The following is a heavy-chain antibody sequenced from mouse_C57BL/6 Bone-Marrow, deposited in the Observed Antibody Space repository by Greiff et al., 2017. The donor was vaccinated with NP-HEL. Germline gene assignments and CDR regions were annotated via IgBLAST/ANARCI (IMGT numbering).Heavy chain of an antibody. CDR1: GYSFTSYY. Sequence: VQLQQSGPELVKPGASVKISCKASGYSFTSYYIHWVKQRPGQGLEWIGWIYPGSGNTKYNEKFKGKATLTADTSSSTAYMQLSSLTSEDSAVYYCARGNYSNYEGFDYWGQGTTLTVSS. D-gene: IGHD2-5*01. CDR3: ARGNYSNYEGFDY. J-gene: IGHJ2*01. V-gene: IGHV1-66*01. CDR2: IYPGSGNT.